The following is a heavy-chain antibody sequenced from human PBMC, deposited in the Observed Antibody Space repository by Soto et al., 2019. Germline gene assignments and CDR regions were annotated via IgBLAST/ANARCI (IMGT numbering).Heavy chain of an antibody. Sequence: QVQLQESGPGLVKPSQTLSLTCSVSGASISSGGYYWNWIRQNPGKGLEWIGYIYYSGTTYYNPSLKSRVTISVDTSKNQFSLKLSSVTAADTAVYYCAASCVGCGGFNYYGMDVWGQGTTVTVSS. D-gene: IGHD2-21*01. CDR2: IYYSGTT. CDR1: GASISSGGYY. V-gene: IGHV4-31*03. CDR3: AASCVGCGGFNYYGMDV. J-gene: IGHJ6*02.